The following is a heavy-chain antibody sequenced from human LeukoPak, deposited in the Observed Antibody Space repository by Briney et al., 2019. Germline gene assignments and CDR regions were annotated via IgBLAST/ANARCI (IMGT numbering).Heavy chain of an antibody. D-gene: IGHD2-15*01. CDR1: GFTFDDYG. V-gene: IGHV3-20*04. CDR2: INWNGGST. CDR3: VRDPILGYPDYFDS. Sequence: PGGSLRLSRAASGFTFDDYGMSWVRQAPGKGLEWVSGINWNGGSTGYADSVKGRFTISRDNSKNTVYLQMNSLRVEDTAVYYCVRDPILGYPDYFDSWGQGTLVTVSS. J-gene: IGHJ4*02.